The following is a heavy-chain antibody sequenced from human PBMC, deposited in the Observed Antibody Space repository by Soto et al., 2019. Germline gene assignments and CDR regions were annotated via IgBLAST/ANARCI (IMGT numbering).Heavy chain of an antibody. CDR1: GYTFTSYA. V-gene: IGHV1-3*01. J-gene: IGHJ4*02. D-gene: IGHD3-16*01. CDR3: AADWGDMGY. Sequence: ASVKVSCKASGYTFTSYAMHWGRQAPGQRLEWMGWINAGNGNTKYSQKFQERVTITRDMSTSTAYMELSSLRSEDTAVYYCAADWGDMGYWGQGTLVIVSS. CDR2: INAGNGNT.